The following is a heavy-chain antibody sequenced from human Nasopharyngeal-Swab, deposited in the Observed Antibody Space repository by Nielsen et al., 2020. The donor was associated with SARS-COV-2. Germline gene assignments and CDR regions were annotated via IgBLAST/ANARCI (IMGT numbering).Heavy chain of an antibody. CDR3: ARRDCSGGSCYSSDAFDI. CDR1: GGPFSGYY. J-gene: IGHJ3*02. D-gene: IGHD2-15*01. CDR2: INHSGST. V-gene: IGHV4-34*01. Sequence: SETLSLTCAVYGGPFSGYYWSWIRQPPGKGLEWIGEINHSGSTNYNPSLKSRVTISVDTSKNQSSLKLSSVTAADTAGYYCARRDCSGGSCYSSDAFDIWGQGTMVTVSS.